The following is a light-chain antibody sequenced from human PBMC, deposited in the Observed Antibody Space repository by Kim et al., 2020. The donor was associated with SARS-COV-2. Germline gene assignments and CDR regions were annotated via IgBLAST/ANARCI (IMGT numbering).Light chain of an antibody. Sequence: SYELTQPPSVSVAPGKTARITCGGDSLGSKSVHWYQEKPGQAPVLVISYDSDRPSGIPERFSGSNSGNTATLTISRVEAGDEADYYCQVWVSSSGHRVVLGGGTRRTVV. V-gene: IGLV3-21*04. CDR3: QVWVSSSGHRVV. CDR1: SLGSKS. J-gene: IGLJ3*02. CDR2: YDS.